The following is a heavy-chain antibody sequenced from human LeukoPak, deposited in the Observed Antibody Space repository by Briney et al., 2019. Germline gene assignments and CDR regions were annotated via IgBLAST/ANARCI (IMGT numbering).Heavy chain of an antibody. CDR3: AKGHYTAMVTTDY. CDR2: IRYDGSNK. V-gene: IGHV3-30*02. Sequence: PGGSLRLSCAASGFTFSSYGMHWVRQAPGKGLEWVAFIRYDGSNKYYADSVKGRFTISRDNSKNTLYLQMNSLRAEDTAVYYCAKGHYTAMVTTDYWGQGTLVTVSS. CDR1: GFTFSSYG. J-gene: IGHJ4*02. D-gene: IGHD5-18*01.